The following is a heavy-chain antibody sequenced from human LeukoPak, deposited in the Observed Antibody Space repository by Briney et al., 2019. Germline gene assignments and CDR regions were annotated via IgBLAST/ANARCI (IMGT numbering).Heavy chain of an antibody. CDR3: AREKYGSGSYYFDY. Sequence: SETLSLTCTVSGGSISNYYWNWIRQPPGKGLEWIGYIYYTGNTNYNPSLKSRVTISVDTSKNQFSLKLSSVTAADTAVYYCAREKYGSGSYYFDYWGQGTLVTVSS. CDR2: IYYTGNT. CDR1: GGSISNYY. J-gene: IGHJ4*02. D-gene: IGHD3-10*01. V-gene: IGHV4-59*01.